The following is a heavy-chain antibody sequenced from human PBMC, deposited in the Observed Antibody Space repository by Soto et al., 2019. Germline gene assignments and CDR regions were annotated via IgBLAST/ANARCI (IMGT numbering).Heavy chain of an antibody. CDR3: AREIKNPQYYYDSSGPAPHPPDY. V-gene: IGHV3-21*05. CDR2: ISSSSSYI. CDR1: GFTFSDYE. Sequence: GGSLRLSCAASGFTFSDYEMNWVRQAPGKGLEWVSYISSSSSYIYYADSVKGRFTISRDNAKNSLYLQMNSLRAEDTAVYYCAREIKNPQYYYDSSGPAPHPPDYWGQGTLVTVSS. J-gene: IGHJ4*02. D-gene: IGHD3-22*01.